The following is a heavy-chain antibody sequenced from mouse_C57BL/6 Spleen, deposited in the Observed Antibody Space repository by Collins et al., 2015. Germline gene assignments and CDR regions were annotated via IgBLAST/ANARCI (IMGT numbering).Heavy chain of an antibody. J-gene: IGHJ2*01. V-gene: IGHV1S81*02. D-gene: IGHD1-2*01. CDR3: ASSLLRPYFDY. CDR2: INPSNGRT. Sequence: QVQLQQPGAELVKPGASVKLSCKASGYTFTSYWMHWVKQRPGQGLEWIGEINPSNGRTNYNEKFKSKATLTVDKSSSTAYMQLSSLTSEDSAVYYCASSLLRPYFDYWGQGTTLTVSS. CDR1: GYTFTSYW.